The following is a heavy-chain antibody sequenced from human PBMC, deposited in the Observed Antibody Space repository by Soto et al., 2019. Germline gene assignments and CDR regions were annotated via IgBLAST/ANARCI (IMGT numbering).Heavy chain of an antibody. D-gene: IGHD1-1*01. J-gene: IGHJ4*02. CDR1: GFSLDTFS. Sequence: GGSLRLSCVVSGFSLDTFSMNWVRQAPGKGLEWVSYIRNSPSTIYYADSVQGRFTISTDSANNLLFLQMDSLRAEDTAVYYCARDHNWAFDSWGQGALVTVSS. CDR2: IRNSPSTI. V-gene: IGHV3-48*01. CDR3: ARDHNWAFDS.